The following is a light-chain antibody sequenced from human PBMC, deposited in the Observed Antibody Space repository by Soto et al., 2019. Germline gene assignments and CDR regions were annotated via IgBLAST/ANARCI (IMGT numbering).Light chain of an antibody. J-gene: IGKJ3*01. CDR3: QNYSSVPV. CDR2: AAS. V-gene: IGKV1-27*01. Sequence: DIQMTQSPTSLSASVGDRVTITCRASQGIRNYVAWYQQKPGKAPKLLIYAASTLHSGVPPRFSGSGSGTDFTLTIKGLHREDVAAYSCQNYSSVPVFGPGTKVEIK. CDR1: QGIRNY.